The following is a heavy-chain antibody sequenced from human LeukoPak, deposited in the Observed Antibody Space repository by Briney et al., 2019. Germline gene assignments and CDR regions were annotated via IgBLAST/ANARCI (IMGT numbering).Heavy chain of an antibody. Sequence: PGGSLRLSRSASGFPFANTWMTWVRQAPGKGLEWVGRIKPKHDGATTDYAAPVKGRFTISRDDTKHTLFLQMTSLNAEDSGVYFCASVIFVYTAFDIWGQGTVVTVSS. V-gene: IGHV3-15*01. CDR3: ASVIFVYTAFDI. CDR1: GFPFANTW. CDR2: IKPKHDGATT. J-gene: IGHJ3*02. D-gene: IGHD3-16*02.